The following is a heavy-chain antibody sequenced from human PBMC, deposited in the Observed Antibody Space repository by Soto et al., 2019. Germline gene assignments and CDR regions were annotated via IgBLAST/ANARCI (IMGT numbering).Heavy chain of an antibody. Sequence: SVKVSCTSSVGTFSSYASRLVRQAPGQGLEWMGGIIPIFGTANYAQKFQGRVTMTRDTSTSTVYMELSSLRSEDTAVYYCARVSGNYYYDSSGYHAFDIWGQGTMVTVSS. V-gene: IGHV1-69*05. CDR2: IIPIFGTA. CDR3: ARVSGNYYYDSSGYHAFDI. CDR1: VGTFSSYA. D-gene: IGHD3-22*01. J-gene: IGHJ3*02.